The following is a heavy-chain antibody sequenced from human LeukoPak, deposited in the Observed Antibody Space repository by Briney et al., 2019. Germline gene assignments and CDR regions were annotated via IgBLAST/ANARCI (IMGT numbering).Heavy chain of an antibody. J-gene: IGHJ4*02. D-gene: IGHD5-12*01. CDR3: AKDSGYNQHRYFDY. V-gene: IGHV3-33*06. CDR1: GFSVTSKH. CDR2: IWYDGSNK. Sequence: PGGSLRLSCAASGFSVTSKHMNWVRQAPGKGLEWVAVIWYDGSNKYYADSVKGRFTISRDNSKNTLYLQMNSLRAEDTAVYYCAKDSGYNQHRYFDYWGQGTLVTVSS.